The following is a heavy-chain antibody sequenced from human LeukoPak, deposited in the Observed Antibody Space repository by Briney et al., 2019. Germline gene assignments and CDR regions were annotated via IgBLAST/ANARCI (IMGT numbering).Heavy chain of an antibody. CDR2: IYYGRST. CDR1: GGSISSYY. J-gene: IGHJ4*02. V-gene: IGHV4-39*01. D-gene: IGHD5-18*01. CDR3: ARHSDNYGHLGFDY. Sequence: PSETLSLTCTVSGGSISSYYWSWLRQPPGKGLEWIGSIYYGRSTYYTPSLKSRVTISVDTSKNQFSLKLSSVTAADTAVYYCARHSDNYGHLGFDYWGQGTLVTVSS.